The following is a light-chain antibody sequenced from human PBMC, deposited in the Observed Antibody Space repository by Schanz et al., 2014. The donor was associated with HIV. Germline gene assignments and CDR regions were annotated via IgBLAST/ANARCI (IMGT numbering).Light chain of an antibody. CDR2: DVN. V-gene: IGLV2-11*01. Sequence: QSALTQPRSVSGSPGQSVTISCTGTSSDIGGYNYVSWYQQHPGKAPKLIICDVNRRPSGVPDRFSGFKSGDTASLTVSGLQAEDEADYYCQSYDSSLSGSVFGGGTKLTVL. CDR1: SSDIGGYNY. J-gene: IGLJ2*01. CDR3: QSYDSSLSGSV.